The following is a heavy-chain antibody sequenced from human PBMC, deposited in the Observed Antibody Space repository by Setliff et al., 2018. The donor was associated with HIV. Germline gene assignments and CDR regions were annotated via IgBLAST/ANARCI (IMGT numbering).Heavy chain of an antibody. D-gene: IGHD6-19*01. Sequence: RLSCAASGFTFSSYAMTWVRQAPGKGLEWVSGISGSGGSTYYADSVKGRFTISRDNSKNTLYLQMNSLRAEDTAVYYCAKGASSGWIHWYFDLWGRGTLVTVSS. J-gene: IGHJ2*01. CDR1: GFTFSSYA. CDR3: AKGASSGWIHWYFDL. V-gene: IGHV3-23*01. CDR2: ISGSGGST.